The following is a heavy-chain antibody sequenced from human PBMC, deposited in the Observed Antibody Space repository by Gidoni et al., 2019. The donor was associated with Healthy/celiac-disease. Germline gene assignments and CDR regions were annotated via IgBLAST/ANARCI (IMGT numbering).Heavy chain of an antibody. J-gene: IGHJ6*02. CDR2: ISGSGGRT. Sequence: EVQLLESGGGLVQPGGSLRRSCAAAGITSSSYAMSWVSTATVTGLEWCPPRSGRGGGREEQGKGAEWVSGISGSGGRTYYADSVKGRLTISIDNSKNTRYLQMNSLRAEDTAVYYCAKGSRYYYDPLVALVRDVWGQGTTVTVSS. V-gene: IGHV3-23*01. CDR3: AKGSRYYYDPLVALVRDV. CDR1: GITSSSYA. D-gene: IGHD3-22*01.